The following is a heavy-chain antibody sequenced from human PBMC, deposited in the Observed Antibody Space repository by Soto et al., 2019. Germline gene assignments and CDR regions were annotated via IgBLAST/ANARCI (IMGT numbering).Heavy chain of an antibody. D-gene: IGHD3-3*01. CDR2: ISAYNGNT. CDR3: ASTRGASYYDFWSGYYDNWFDP. CDR1: DYTFTSYG. Sequence: GASVKVSCKASDYTFTSYGISWVRQAPGQGLEWMGWISAYNGNTNYAQKLQGRVTMTTDTSTSTAYMELRSLRSDDTAVYYCASTRGASYYDFWSGYYDNWFDPWGQGTLVTVSS. J-gene: IGHJ5*02. V-gene: IGHV1-18*04.